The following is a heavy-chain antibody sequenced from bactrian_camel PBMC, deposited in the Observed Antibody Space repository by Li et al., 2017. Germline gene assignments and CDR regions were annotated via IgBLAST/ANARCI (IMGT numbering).Heavy chain of an antibody. D-gene: IGHD1*01. CDR3: ARCLSRDSEYWRSDEYGF. J-gene: IGHJ4*01. CDR1: GSNDPYTC. V-gene: IGHV3S53*01. Sequence: QLVESGGGSVQAGGSLRLSCVASGSNDPYTCLAWFREVVGKQREGIALIDRQHTNYADSVKGRFTISRDNAKNTLYLQMNSLKIEDTALYRCARCLSRDSEYWRSDEYGFWGQGTQVTVS. CDR2: IDRQHT.